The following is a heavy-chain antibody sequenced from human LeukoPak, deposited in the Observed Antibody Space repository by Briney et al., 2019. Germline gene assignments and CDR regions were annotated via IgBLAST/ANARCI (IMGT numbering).Heavy chain of an antibody. V-gene: IGHV3-23*01. CDR2: ITGSGGTT. Sequence: GGSLRLSCAASGFTLSGYAMSWVRQAPGKGLEWVSSITGSGGTTYYADSVKGRFTISRDNSKNTLYLQMNSLRVEYTAVYYCAKGRGYCSAGSCYSGFDYWGQGTLVTVSS. CDR1: GFTLSGYA. D-gene: IGHD2-15*01. CDR3: AKGRGYCSAGSCYSGFDY. J-gene: IGHJ4*02.